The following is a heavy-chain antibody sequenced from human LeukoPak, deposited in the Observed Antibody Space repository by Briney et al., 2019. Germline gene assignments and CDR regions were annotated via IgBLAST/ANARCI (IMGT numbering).Heavy chain of an antibody. Sequence: GGSLSLSCAASGSTFSDHYMSWIRQAPGKGLAWVSYIIISSSYTNYTDSVKGRFTISRDNAKNSLYLQMNSLRAEDTAVYYCARDQTSNERANGMDVWGEGTTVTVSS. CDR1: GSTFSDHY. CDR3: ARDQTSNERANGMDV. CDR2: IIISSSYT. V-gene: IGHV3-11*06. J-gene: IGHJ6*04. D-gene: IGHD1-1*01.